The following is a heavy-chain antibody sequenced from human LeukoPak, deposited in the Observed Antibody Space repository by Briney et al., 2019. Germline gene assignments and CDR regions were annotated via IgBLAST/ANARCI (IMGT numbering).Heavy chain of an antibody. D-gene: IGHD3-3*01. CDR1: GGSISSYY. Sequence: SETLSLTCTVSGGSISSYYWSWIRQPPGKGREWIGYISYSGSTNYNPSLKSRVTISVDTSKNQFSLKLTSVTAADTAVYYCARAHQITIFGVVRSDGMDVWGQGTTVTVSS. V-gene: IGHV4-59*12. CDR3: ARAHQITIFGVVRSDGMDV. CDR2: ISYSGST. J-gene: IGHJ6*02.